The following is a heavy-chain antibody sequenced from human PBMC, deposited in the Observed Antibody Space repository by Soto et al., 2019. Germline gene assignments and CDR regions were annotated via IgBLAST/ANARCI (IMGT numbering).Heavy chain of an antibody. CDR1: GASITSGRSY. Sequence: QVQLQESRPGLVKPSQTLSLTCTVSGASITSGRSYWSSIRQHPGKGLESIGYRFYTRSTYYHPSLKSRVNISADTSKNQLSLRLSSVTPADTAVYYCARDNGYGHFDSWGQGTLVTVSS. V-gene: IGHV4-31*03. CDR3: ARDNGYGHFDS. CDR2: RFYTRST. D-gene: IGHD5-12*01. J-gene: IGHJ4*02.